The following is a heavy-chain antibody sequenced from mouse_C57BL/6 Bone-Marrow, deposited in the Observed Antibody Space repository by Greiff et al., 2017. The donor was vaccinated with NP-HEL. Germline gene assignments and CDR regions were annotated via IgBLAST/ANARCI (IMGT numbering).Heavy chain of an antibody. CDR3: ERENYGPHWYLDV. Sequence: QVQLQQSGAELAKPGASVKLSCKASGYTFTSYWMHWVKQRPGQGLEWIGYINPSSGYTKYNQKFKDKATLTADKSSSTAYMQLSSLTYEDSAVYYCERENYGPHWYLDVGGTGTTVTVS. CDR2: INPSSGYT. CDR1: GYTFTSYW. D-gene: IGHD1-1*02. V-gene: IGHV1-7*01. J-gene: IGHJ1*03.